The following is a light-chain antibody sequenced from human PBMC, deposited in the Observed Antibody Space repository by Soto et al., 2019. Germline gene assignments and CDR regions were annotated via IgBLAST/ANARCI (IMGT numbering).Light chain of an antibody. CDR3: QQYYSTLT. CDR2: WAS. V-gene: IGKV4-1*01. Sequence: DIVMTQSPDSLAVSLGESATINCKSSQSVLYSSNNKNYLAWYQQKPGQPPKLLIYWASTRESGVPDRFSGSGSGTDFTLTISSLQAEDVAAYYCQQYYSTLTFGGGTKVEIK. CDR1: QSVLYSSNNKNY. J-gene: IGKJ4*01.